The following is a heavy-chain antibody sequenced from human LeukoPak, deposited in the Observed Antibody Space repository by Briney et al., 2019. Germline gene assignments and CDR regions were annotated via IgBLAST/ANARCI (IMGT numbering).Heavy chain of an antibody. CDR1: GGSFSGYY. CDR2: INHSGST. V-gene: IGHV4-34*01. D-gene: IGHD3-10*01. Sequence: SETLSLTCAVYGGSFSGYYWSWIRQPPGKGLEWIGEINHSGSTNYNPSLKSRVTISVDTSKNQFSLKLSSVTAADTAVYYCARAYSPNVLLWFGESDAFDIWGQGTMVTVSS. CDR3: ARAYSPNVLLWFGESDAFDI. J-gene: IGHJ3*02.